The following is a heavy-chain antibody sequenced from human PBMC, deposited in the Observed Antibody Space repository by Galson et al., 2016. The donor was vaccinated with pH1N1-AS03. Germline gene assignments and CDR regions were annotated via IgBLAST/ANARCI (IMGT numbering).Heavy chain of an antibody. CDR2: ISNDGRNV. D-gene: IGHD2-2*01. Sequence: SLRLSCAASGFTFGMSYIHWVRQAPGKGLEWVSRISNDGRNVRYADFVKDRFAVSRDNAKNTVFLQMNSLRADDTAVYFCARRNPNPNFAIWYQHDYGMDVWGQGTTVTVSS. V-gene: IGHV3-74*01. J-gene: IGHJ6*02. CDR3: ARRNPNPNFAIWYQHDYGMDV. CDR1: GFTFGMSY.